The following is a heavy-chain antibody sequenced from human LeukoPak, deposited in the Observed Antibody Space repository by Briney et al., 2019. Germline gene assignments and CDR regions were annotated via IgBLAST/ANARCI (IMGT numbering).Heavy chain of an antibody. CDR1: GFTFSNHA. CDR3: ARWGDYDVLTGYYDPDY. V-gene: IGHV3-23*01. J-gene: IGHJ4*02. D-gene: IGHD3-9*01. Sequence: GASLRLSCAASGFTFSNHAMSWVRQAPGKGLEWVSAITGSGGSTYYADSVKGRFTISRDNSKNTLYLQMNSLRAEGTAVYYCARWGDYDVLTGYYDPDYWGQGTLVTVSS. CDR2: ITGSGGST.